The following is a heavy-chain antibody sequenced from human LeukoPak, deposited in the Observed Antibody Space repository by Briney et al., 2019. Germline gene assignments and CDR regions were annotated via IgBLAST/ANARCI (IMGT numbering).Heavy chain of an antibody. J-gene: IGHJ6*03. D-gene: IGHD3-16*02. V-gene: IGHV1-69*06. CDR2: IIPIFGTA. Sequence: SVKVSCKASGGTFNNYAISWVRQAPGQGLEWMGGIIPIFGTANYAQKFQGRVTITADKSTSTAYMELSSLRSEDTAVYYCATGGLRLGELSFRYYYYMDVWGKGTTVTVSS. CDR3: ATGGLRLGELSFRYYYYMDV. CDR1: GGTFNNYA.